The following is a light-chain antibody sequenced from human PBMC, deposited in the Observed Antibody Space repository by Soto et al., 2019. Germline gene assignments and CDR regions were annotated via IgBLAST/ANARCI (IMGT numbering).Light chain of an antibody. Sequence: EIVLTQSPATLSLSPGERATLSCRASQSVSSYLLWYQQKPGQAPRLLIYGAFNRATGIPARFSGSGSGTDFTLTISSLGPEDFAVYYCQQRNIWPPVTFGQGTRLEIK. V-gene: IGKV3-11*01. J-gene: IGKJ5*01. CDR1: QSVSSY. CDR3: QQRNIWPPVT. CDR2: GAF.